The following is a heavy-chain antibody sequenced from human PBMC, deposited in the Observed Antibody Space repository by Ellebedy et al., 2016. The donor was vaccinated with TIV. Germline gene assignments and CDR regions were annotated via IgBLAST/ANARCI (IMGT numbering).Heavy chain of an antibody. Sequence: GESLKISCAASGFTFSSYAMSWVRQAPGKGLEWVSAISGSGVSTYYADSVKGRFTISRDNSKNTLYLQMNSLRAEDTAVYYCAKRVTMVREVITYYHYAMDVWGQGTTVTVSS. CDR3: AKRVTMVREVITYYHYAMDV. J-gene: IGHJ6*02. D-gene: IGHD3-10*01. CDR1: GFTFSSYA. V-gene: IGHV3-23*01. CDR2: ISGSGVST.